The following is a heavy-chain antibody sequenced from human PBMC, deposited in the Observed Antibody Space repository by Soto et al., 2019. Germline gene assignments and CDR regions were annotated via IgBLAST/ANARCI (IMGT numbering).Heavy chain of an antibody. Sequence: SQTLSLTCVISGDSVSSNSAAWNWIRQSPSRGLGWLGRTYYRSKWYNDYAVSVKSRITINPDTSKNQFSLQLNSVTPEDTAVYYCARDIVLMVYAIRSAFDIWGQGTMVTVSS. CDR1: GDSVSSNSAA. CDR3: ARDIVLMVYAIRSAFDI. CDR2: TYYRSKWYN. D-gene: IGHD2-8*01. J-gene: IGHJ3*02. V-gene: IGHV6-1*01.